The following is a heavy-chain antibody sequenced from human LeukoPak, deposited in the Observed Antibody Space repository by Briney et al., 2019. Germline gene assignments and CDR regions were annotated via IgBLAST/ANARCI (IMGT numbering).Heavy chain of an antibody. D-gene: IGHD2-2*01. CDR1: GGSISSYY. V-gene: IGHV4-4*07. J-gene: IGHJ5*02. CDR2: IYTSGST. Sequence: SETLSLTCTVSGGSISSYYWSWIRQPAGKGLEWIGRIYTSGSTNYNPSLKSRVTMSVDTSKNQFSLKLSSVTAADTAVYYCAREIVVVAAAIGGHNWFDPWGQGTLLTVSS. CDR3: AREIVVVAAAIGGHNWFDP.